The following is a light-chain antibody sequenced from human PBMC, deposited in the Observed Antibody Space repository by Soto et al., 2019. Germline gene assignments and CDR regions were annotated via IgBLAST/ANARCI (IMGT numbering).Light chain of an antibody. V-gene: IGKV2-28*01. CDR1: QSLLHSNGYNY. J-gene: IGKJ1*01. Sequence: DIVMTQSPLSLPVTPGEPASISCRSSQSLLHSNGYNYLDWYLQKPGQSPQLLIYLGSNRASGVPDRFSGSGSGTDFTLTISRLEPEDFAVYYCQHYGSSRWTFGQGTKVDIK. CDR3: QHYGSSRWT. CDR2: LGS.